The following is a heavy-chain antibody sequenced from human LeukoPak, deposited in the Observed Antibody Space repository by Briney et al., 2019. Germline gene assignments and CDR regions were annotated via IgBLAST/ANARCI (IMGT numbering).Heavy chain of an antibody. Sequence: SETLSLTCTFSGDSISSGDYYWSWIRQPPGKGLEWIGYIYYSGSTYYNPSLKSRVTISVDTSKNQFSLKLSSVTAADTAVYYCARDLLGRSYDRGDWYFDLWGRGTLVTVSS. CDR2: IYYSGST. D-gene: IGHD3-22*01. CDR1: GDSISSGDYY. CDR3: ARDLLGRSYDRGDWYFDL. J-gene: IGHJ2*01. V-gene: IGHV4-30-4*01.